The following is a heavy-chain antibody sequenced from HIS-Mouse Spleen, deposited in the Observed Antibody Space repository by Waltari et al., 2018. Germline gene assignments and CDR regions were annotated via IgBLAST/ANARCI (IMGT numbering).Heavy chain of an antibody. Sequence: QVQLVQSGAEVKKPGASVKVSFKASGYTFTSYDSNWVRQATGQGLEWMGWMNPNSGNTGYAQKFQGRVTMTRNTSIRTAYMELSSLRSEDTAVYYCARGHDYSNYFDYWGQGTLVTVSS. CDR3: ARGHDYSNYFDY. D-gene: IGHD4-4*01. CDR2: MNPNSGNT. V-gene: IGHV1-8*02. CDR1: GYTFTSYD. J-gene: IGHJ4*02.